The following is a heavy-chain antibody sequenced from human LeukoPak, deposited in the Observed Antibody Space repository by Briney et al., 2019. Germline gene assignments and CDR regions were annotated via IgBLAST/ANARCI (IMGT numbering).Heavy chain of an antibody. J-gene: IGHJ4*02. CDR3: TRDDFGSGRPFDY. V-gene: IGHV4-4*07. Sequence: SETLSLTCTVSGGSINSYYWSWIRQPAGKGLEWIGRLSSSGSTNSNPSLKSRVTMSVDTSKNQLSLNLTSVTAADTAMYYCTRDDFGSGRPFDYWGQGILVTVPS. CDR1: GGSINSYY. CDR2: LSSSGST. D-gene: IGHD3-10*01.